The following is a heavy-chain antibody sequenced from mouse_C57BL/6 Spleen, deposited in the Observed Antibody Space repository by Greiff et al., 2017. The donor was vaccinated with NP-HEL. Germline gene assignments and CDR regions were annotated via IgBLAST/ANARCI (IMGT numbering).Heavy chain of an antibody. V-gene: IGHV14-2*01. CDR3: ALEWGYGSSQYYFDY. CDR1: GFNIKDYY. Sequence: VQLQQSGAELVKPGASVKLSCTASGFNIKDYYMHWVKQRTEQGLEWIGRIDPEDGETKYAPKFQGKATITATTSSNTAYLQLSSLTSEDTAVYYCALEWGYGSSQYYFDYWGQGTTLTVSS. CDR2: IDPEDGET. D-gene: IGHD1-1*01. J-gene: IGHJ2*01.